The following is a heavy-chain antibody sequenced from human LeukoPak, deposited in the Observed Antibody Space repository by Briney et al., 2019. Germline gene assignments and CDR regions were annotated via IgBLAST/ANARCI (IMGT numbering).Heavy chain of an antibody. D-gene: IGHD4-17*01. V-gene: IGHV1-2*02. J-gene: IGHJ6*02. CDR2: INPNSGGT. CDR3: ARDLEMTTVTTFYYYGMDV. Sequence: ASVKVSCKASGYTFTGYYMHWVRQAPGQGLEWMGWINPNSGGTNYAQKFQGRVTMTRDTSISTAYMELSRLRSDGTAVYYCARDLEMTTVTTFYYYGMDVWGQGTTVTVSS. CDR1: GYTFTGYY.